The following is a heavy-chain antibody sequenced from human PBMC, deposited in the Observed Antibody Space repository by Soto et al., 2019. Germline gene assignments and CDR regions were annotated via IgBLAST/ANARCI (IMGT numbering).Heavy chain of an antibody. CDR1: GGSVSSGSFY. D-gene: IGHD5-12*01. CDR3: AASAPPATNYYYAMDV. V-gene: IGHV4-61*01. CDR2: FYDSGRT. Sequence: PSETLSLTCTVSGGSVSSGSFYWSWILRPPGKGLEWIGYFYDSGRTNYNPSLRSRGTMPVDTSKNQFSLKLSSVTAADTAVYYCAASAPPATNYYYAMDVWGQGTTVTSP. J-gene: IGHJ6*02.